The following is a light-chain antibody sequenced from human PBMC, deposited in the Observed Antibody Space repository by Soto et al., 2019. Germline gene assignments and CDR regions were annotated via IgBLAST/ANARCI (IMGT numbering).Light chain of an antibody. Sequence: EIVMTQSPATLSVSPGGRGTLSCRASQTVASNLAWYQQKPGQAPRLLIYGASTRATGIPARFSGSGSGTDFTLTISSLQSEDFAVYYCQQYSNWPLTFGQGTKVDMK. V-gene: IGKV3-15*01. CDR2: GAS. CDR1: QTVASN. J-gene: IGKJ1*01. CDR3: QQYSNWPLT.